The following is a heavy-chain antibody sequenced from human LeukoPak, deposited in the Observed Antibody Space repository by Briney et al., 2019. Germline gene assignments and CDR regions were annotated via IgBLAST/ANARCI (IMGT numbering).Heavy chain of an antibody. CDR2: IYEAGNT. D-gene: IGHD3-10*01. CDR1: GFTLSTYD. V-gene: IGHV3-13*01. J-gene: IGHJ3*02. Sequence: AGGSLRLSCAASGFTLSTYDMHWVRQVTGEALEWVSMIYEAGNTYYTGSVKGRFTISRENAKNSLYLQMHGLTAGDTAVYYCAREMSGSNDAFDIRGPGTMVTVSS. CDR3: AREMSGSNDAFDI.